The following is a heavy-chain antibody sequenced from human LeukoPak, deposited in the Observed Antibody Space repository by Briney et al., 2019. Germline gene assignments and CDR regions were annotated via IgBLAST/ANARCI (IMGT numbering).Heavy chain of an antibody. J-gene: IGHJ4*02. Sequence: PGGSLRLSCAASGFTFSSYAMSWVRQAPGKGLEWVSAISGSGGSTYYADSVKGRFTISRDNSKNTLYLQMNSLRAEDTAVYYCGKVVRGVIGFDYWGQGTLVTVSS. CDR2: ISGSGGST. CDR1: GFTFSSYA. V-gene: IGHV3-23*01. CDR3: GKVVRGVIGFDY. D-gene: IGHD3-10*01.